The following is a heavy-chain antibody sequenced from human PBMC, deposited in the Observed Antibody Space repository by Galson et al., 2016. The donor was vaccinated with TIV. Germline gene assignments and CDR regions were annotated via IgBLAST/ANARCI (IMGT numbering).Heavy chain of an antibody. J-gene: IGHJ3*01. CDR3: ARAAGRNGATGHATCESFDF. D-gene: IGHD3-10*01. CDR2: TYCRSRCYY. V-gene: IGHV6-1*01. CDR1: GDSVSSNSAA. Sequence: CAISGDSVSSNSAAWNWIRQSPSRGLERLGRTYCRSRCYYDYAVSVKSRITIESDTSKNQFSLQLNSVTSEDTAVYYCARAAGRNGATGHATCESFDFWGQGTKVTVSS.